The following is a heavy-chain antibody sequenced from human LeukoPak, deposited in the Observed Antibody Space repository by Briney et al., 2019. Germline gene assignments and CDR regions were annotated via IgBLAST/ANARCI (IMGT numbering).Heavy chain of an antibody. CDR1: GFTFDDYA. V-gene: IGHV3-9*01. Sequence: GRSLRLSCAASGFTFDDYAMHWVRQAPGKGLEWGSGISWNSGSIGYADSVKGRFTISRDNAKNSLYLQMNSLRAEDTALYYCAKDRYGSASRGVFDYWGQGTLVTVSS. J-gene: IGHJ4*02. CDR3: AKDRYGSASRGVFDY. D-gene: IGHD3-10*01. CDR2: ISWNSGSI.